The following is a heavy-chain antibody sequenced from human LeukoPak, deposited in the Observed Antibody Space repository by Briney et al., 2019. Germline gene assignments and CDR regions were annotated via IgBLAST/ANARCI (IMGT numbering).Heavy chain of an antibody. V-gene: IGHV3-23*01. CDR1: GFTFSSYA. J-gene: IGHJ4*02. Sequence: PGGSLRLSCAGSGFTFSSYAMSWVRQAPGKGLEGVSAISGTGGSTYYADSVKGRFTFYRDNSKNTLYLQMNSLRAEDTAVYYCVKGDTTMAPDYWGQGTLVTVSS. CDR2: ISGTGGST. CDR3: VKGDTTMAPDY. D-gene: IGHD5-18*01.